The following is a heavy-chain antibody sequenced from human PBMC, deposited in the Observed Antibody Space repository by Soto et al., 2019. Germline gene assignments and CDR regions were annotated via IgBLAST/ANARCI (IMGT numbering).Heavy chain of an antibody. V-gene: IGHV1-69*13. J-gene: IGHJ4*02. CDR2: IIPIFGTA. CDR3: ASSGMIVVVSQFDY. D-gene: IGHD3-22*01. Sequence: GASVKVSCKASGGTFSSYAISWVRQAPGQGLELMGGIIPIFGTANYAQKFQGRVTITADESTSTAYMELSSLRSEDTAVYYCASSGMIVVVSQFDYWGQGTLVTVYS. CDR1: GGTFSSYA.